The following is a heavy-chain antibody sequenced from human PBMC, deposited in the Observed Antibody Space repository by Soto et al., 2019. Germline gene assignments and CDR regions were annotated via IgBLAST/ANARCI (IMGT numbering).Heavy chain of an antibody. CDR1: GATYSNSA. D-gene: IGHD5-12*01. CDR2: INPILGIP. CDR3: ARGGVDVVATSAFDY. V-gene: IGHV1-69*10. Sequence: QVQLVQSGAEVKKPGSSVKVSCKASGATYSNSAISWVRQAPGQGLEWMGGINPILGIPDYAHKFQVRVTITADESTNTVYMDLGSLRSEDTALYFCARGGVDVVATSAFDYWGQGTLVTVSS. J-gene: IGHJ4*02.